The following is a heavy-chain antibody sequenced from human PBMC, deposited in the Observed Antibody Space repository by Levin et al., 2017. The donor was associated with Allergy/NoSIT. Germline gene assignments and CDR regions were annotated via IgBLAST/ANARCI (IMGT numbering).Heavy chain of an antibody. Sequence: GESLKISCKASGYTFTSYGISWVRQAPGQGLEWMGWISAYNGNTNYAQKLQGRVTMTTDTSTSTAYMELRSLRSDDTAVYYCARDPQLYSSGWYGDQAFDIWGQGTMVTVSS. J-gene: IGHJ3*02. CDR3: ARDPQLYSSGWYGDQAFDI. V-gene: IGHV1-18*01. CDR2: ISAYNGNT. D-gene: IGHD6-19*01. CDR1: GYTFTSYG.